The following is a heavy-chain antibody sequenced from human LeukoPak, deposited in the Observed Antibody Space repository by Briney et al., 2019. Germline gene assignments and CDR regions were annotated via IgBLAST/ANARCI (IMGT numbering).Heavy chain of an antibody. Sequence: SETLSLTCAVYGGSFSGYYWSWIRQPPGKGLEWIGEINHSGSTNYNPSLKSRVTISVDTSKNQFSLKLSSVTAADTAVYYCARERDYDSSGCSYYYYYMDVWGKGTTVTVSS. CDR3: ARERDYDSSGCSYYYYYMDV. CDR1: GGSFSGYY. J-gene: IGHJ6*03. CDR2: INHSGST. V-gene: IGHV4-34*01. D-gene: IGHD3-22*01.